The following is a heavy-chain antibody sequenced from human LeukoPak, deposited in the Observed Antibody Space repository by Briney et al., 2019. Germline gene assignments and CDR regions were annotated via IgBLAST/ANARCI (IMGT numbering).Heavy chain of an antibody. V-gene: IGHV1-8*03. J-gene: IGHJ3*02. Sequence: GASVKVSCKASGYTFTSYDINWVRQATGQGLEWMGWMNPNSGNTGYAQKFQGRVTITRNTSISTAYMELSSLRSEDTAVYYCARVSIRGTTGAFDIWGQGTMVTVSS. CDR3: ARVSIRGTTGAFDI. D-gene: IGHD1-7*01. CDR2: MNPNSGNT. CDR1: GYTFTSYD.